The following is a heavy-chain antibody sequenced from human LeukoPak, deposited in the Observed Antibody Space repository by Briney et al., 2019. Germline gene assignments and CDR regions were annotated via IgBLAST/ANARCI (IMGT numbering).Heavy chain of an antibody. V-gene: IGHV4-59*11. Sequence: PSETQPLTCTASGGSISHHYWSWIRQPPGKGLEWIAYFYDSGSTTYNPSLKSRVTISVDPSKNQFSLKLTSVTAADTAVYYCARGNDILTGYYPAWYNYWGQGNLVTVSS. CDR2: FYDSGST. CDR1: GGSISHHY. CDR3: ARGNDILTGYYPAWYNY. D-gene: IGHD3-9*01. J-gene: IGHJ4*02.